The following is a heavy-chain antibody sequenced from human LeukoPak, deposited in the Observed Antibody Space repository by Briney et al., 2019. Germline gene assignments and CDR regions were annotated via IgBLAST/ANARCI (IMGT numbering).Heavy chain of an antibody. CDR2: IYYSGST. V-gene: IGHV4-59*01. CDR3: ARGRVVVPAAIDY. J-gene: IGHJ4*02. CDR1: GGSISSYY. D-gene: IGHD2-2*01. Sequence: SETLSLTCTVSGGSISSYYWSWIRQPPGKGLEWIGYIYYSGSTNYNPSLKSRVTISVDTSKNQFSLKLSSVTAADTAVYYCARGRVVVPAAIDYWGQGTLVTVSS.